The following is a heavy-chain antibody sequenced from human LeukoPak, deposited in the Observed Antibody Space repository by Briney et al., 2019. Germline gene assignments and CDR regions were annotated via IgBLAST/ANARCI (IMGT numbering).Heavy chain of an antibody. CDR1: GGTFSSYA. Sequence: ASVEVSCKASGGTFSSYAISWVRQAPGQGLEWMGGIIPIFGTANYAQKFQGRVTITTDESTSTAYMELSSLRSEDTAVYYCAKAAAGNYYYYMDVWGKGTTVTVSS. CDR3: AKAAAGNYYYYMDV. D-gene: IGHD6-13*01. V-gene: IGHV1-69*05. J-gene: IGHJ6*03. CDR2: IIPIFGTA.